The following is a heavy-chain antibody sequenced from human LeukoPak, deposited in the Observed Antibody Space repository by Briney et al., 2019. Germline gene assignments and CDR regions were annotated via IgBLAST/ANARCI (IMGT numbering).Heavy chain of an antibody. V-gene: IGHV1-2*02. CDR1: GYTFTGYY. J-gene: IGHJ4*02. CDR3: ARVAGYSSGFGADY. CDR2: INPNGGGT. D-gene: IGHD6-19*01. Sequence: APLKASCKASGYTFTGYYMHCVRQAAGQGLEWMGWINPNGGGTNYAQKFQGRVTMTRDTSISTAYMELSRLRSDDTAVYYCARVAGYSSGFGADYWGQGTLVTVSS.